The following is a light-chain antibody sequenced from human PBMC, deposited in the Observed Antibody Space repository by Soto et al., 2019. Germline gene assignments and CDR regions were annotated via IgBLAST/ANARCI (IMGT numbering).Light chain of an antibody. CDR2: AAS. Sequence: VALVTITCRASQDIGNFLAWYQQKPGKVPKLLIYAASTLQSGVPSRFSGSGSGTEFTLTISSLQPEDVATYYCQEYNSYPVNFGQGTRLEIK. J-gene: IGKJ5*01. CDR1: QDIGNF. V-gene: IGKV1-27*01. CDR3: QEYNSYPVN.